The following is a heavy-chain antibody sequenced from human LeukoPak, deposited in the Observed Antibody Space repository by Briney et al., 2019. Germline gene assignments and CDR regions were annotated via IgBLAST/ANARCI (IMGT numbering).Heavy chain of an antibody. CDR1: GGSFSGYY. J-gene: IGHJ4*02. D-gene: IGHD6-13*01. Sequence: PSETLSLTCAVYGGSFSGYYWSWIRQPPGKGLEWIGEINHSGSTNYNPSLKGRVTISVDTSKNQFSLKLSSVTAADTAVYYCARLIAAAGTSYWGQGTLVTVSS. CDR2: INHSGST. V-gene: IGHV4-34*01. CDR3: ARLIAAAGTSY.